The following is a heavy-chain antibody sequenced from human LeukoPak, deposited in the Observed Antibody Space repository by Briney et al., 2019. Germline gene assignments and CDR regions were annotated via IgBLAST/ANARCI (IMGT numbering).Heavy chain of an antibody. CDR3: ARGHRGSYSGYSYSGIDV. CDR1: VYTFTDHY. V-gene: IGHV1-2*02. J-gene: IGHJ6*02. D-gene: IGHD1-26*01. CDR2: VNPNSDGT. Sequence: ASVKVSCKASVYTFTDHYIHWVRQAPGQGLEWMGWVNPNSDGTNSAQKFQDRLTMTRDTSISTVYLDLSRLRSDDTAVYFCARGHRGSYSGYSYSGIDVWGQGTTVIVSS.